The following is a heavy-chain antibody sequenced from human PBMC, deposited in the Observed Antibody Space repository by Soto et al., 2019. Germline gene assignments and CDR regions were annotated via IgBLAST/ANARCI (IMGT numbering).Heavy chain of an antibody. CDR1: RGSISSGTNY. CDR2: IYYSGST. J-gene: IGHJ4*02. Sequence: PXATLSLTFTVSRGSISSGTNYWAWIRQPPGKGLEWIANIYYSGSTFYNPSLKSRVTISLDTSKNQFSLKLRSVTAADTAVYYCARHEAGWYFDSWGQGTLVTVSS. CDR3: ARHEAGWYFDS. V-gene: IGHV4-39*01. D-gene: IGHD6-25*01.